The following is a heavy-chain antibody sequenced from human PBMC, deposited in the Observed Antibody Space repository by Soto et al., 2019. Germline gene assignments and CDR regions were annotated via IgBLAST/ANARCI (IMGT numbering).Heavy chain of an antibody. CDR2: ISRSSSYI. J-gene: IGHJ4*02. CDR1: GFTFSSYS. D-gene: IGHD6-19*01. CDR3: GRGIPVDGTFLGFDY. V-gene: IGHV3-21*01. Sequence: PGGSLRLSCAASGFTFSSYSMNRVRQAPGKGREWVSSISRSSSYIYYADSVKGRFTTSRDNAKNSLYLPMNSLSADHTAVYSCGRGIPVDGTFLGFDYSGQGTLVNVSS.